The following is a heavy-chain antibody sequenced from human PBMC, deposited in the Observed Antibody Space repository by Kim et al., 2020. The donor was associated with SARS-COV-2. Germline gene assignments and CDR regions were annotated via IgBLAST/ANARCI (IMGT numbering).Heavy chain of an antibody. Sequence: DSVKGRFTITRDNAKNTLYLQMSSLRAEDTAVYYCVRGYTTNWVNWFDPWGQGTLVTVSS. CDR3: VRGYTTNWVNWFDP. V-gene: IGHV3-30*07. D-gene: IGHD6-13*01. J-gene: IGHJ5*02.